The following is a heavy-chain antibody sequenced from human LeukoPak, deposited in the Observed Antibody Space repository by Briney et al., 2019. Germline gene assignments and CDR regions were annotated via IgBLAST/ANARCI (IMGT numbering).Heavy chain of an antibody. CDR1: GFTFSSYA. V-gene: IGHV3-23*01. J-gene: IGHJ4*02. CDR3: AKGDTYYYDSCGYFG. Sequence: GGSLRLSCAASGFTFSSYAMSWVRQAPGKGLEWVSAISGSGGSTYYADSVKGRFTISRDNSKNTLYLQMNSLRAEDTAVYYCAKGDTYYYDSCGYFGWGQGTLVTVSS. D-gene: IGHD3-22*01. CDR2: ISGSGGST.